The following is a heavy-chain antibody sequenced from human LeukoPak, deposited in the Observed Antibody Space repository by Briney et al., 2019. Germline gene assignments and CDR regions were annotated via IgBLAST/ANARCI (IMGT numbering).Heavy chain of an antibody. D-gene: IGHD1-14*01. V-gene: IGHV4-34*01. CDR1: GGSFSGYY. J-gene: IGHJ4*02. CDR2: INHSGST. CDR3: ARGHRYVYFDY. Sequence: SETLSLTRAVYGGSFSGYYWSWIRQPPGKGLEWIGEINHSGSTNYNPSLKSRVTISVDTSKNQFSLKLSSVTAADTAVYYCARGHRYVYFDYWGQGTLVTVSS.